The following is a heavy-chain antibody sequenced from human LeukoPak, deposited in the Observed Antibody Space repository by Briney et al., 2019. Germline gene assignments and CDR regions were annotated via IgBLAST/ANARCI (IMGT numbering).Heavy chain of an antibody. V-gene: IGHV3-20*04. CDR1: GFTFDDYG. CDR2: INWNGGST. CDR3: ARRQNWGSSLGLDY. J-gene: IGHJ4*02. Sequence: PGGSLRLSCAASGFTFDDYGMSWVRQAPGKGLEWVSGINWNGGSTGYADSVKGRFTISRDNAKNSLYLQMNSLRAEDTALYYCARRQNWGSSLGLDYWGQGTLVTVSS. D-gene: IGHD7-27*01.